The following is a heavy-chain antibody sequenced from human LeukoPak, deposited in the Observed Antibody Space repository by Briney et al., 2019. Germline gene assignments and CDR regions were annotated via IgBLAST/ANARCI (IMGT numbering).Heavy chain of an antibody. CDR1: GGSISSGGYY. CDR2: IYYSGST. D-gene: IGHD2-2*01. J-gene: IGHJ4*02. V-gene: IGHV4-31*03. CDR3: ARRNIVVVPAAMGVTYFDY. Sequence: PSETLSLTCTVSGGSISSGGYYWSWIRQHPGKGLEWIGYIYYSGSTYYNPSLKSRVTISVDTSKNQFSLKLSSVTAADTAVYYCARRNIVVVPAAMGVTYFDYWGQGTLVTVSS.